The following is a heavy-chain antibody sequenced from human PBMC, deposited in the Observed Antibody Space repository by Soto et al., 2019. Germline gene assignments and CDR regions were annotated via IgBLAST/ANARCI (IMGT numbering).Heavy chain of an antibody. Sequence: GASVKVSCKASSSTFTRYGNRWVRQAPGQGLEWMGWISAYNGNTNYAQKLQGRVTMTTDTSTSTAYMELRSLRSDDTAVYYCARFVRRGWFDPWGQGTLVIVSS. V-gene: IGHV1-18*01. D-gene: IGHD3-10*01. CDR2: ISAYNGNT. J-gene: IGHJ5*02. CDR3: ARFVRRGWFDP. CDR1: SSTFTRYG.